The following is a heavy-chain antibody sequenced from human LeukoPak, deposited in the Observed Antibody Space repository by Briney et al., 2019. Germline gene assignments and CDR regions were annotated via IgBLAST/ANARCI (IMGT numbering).Heavy chain of an antibody. Sequence: ASVRLSYEVCGYTLTELSMHWVRQASGKGLEGRGGFDPEDGETTYAQKLQGRVTMTEDTSTDTAYMELSSLRSEDTAVYYCATTRASYGSGSSPVIEYYYYGMDVWGKGTTVTVSS. CDR1: GYTLTELS. CDR2: FDPEDGET. D-gene: IGHD3-10*01. CDR3: ATTRASYGSGSSPVIEYYYYGMDV. V-gene: IGHV1-24*01. J-gene: IGHJ6*04.